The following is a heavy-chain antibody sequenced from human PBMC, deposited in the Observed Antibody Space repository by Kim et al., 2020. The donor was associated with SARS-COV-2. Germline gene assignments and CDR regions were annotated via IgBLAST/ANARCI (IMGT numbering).Heavy chain of an antibody. CDR3: AKDPGPLDYGPLGYFDY. CDR1: GFTFSSYG. CDR2: ISYDGSNK. J-gene: IGHJ4*02. Sequence: GGSLRLSCAASGFTFSSYGMHWVRQAPGKGLEWVAVISYDGSNKYYADSVKGRFTISRDNSKNTLYLQMNSLRAEDTAVYYCAKDPGPLDYGPLGYFDYWGQGTLVTVSS. V-gene: IGHV3-30*18. D-gene: IGHD4-17*01.